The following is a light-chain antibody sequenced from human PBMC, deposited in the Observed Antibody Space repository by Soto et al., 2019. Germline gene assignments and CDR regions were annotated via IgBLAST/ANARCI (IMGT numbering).Light chain of an antibody. CDR3: QQYYSYQT. CDR1: RGISSY. Sequence: AMRMTQSPSSFSAYTIDRVTINSRASRGISSYLAWYQQKPGKAPKLLIYAASTLQSGVPSRFSGSGSGTDFTLTISCLQSEDFATYYCQQYYSYQTFGQGTKV. J-gene: IGKJ1*01. V-gene: IGKV1-8*01. CDR2: AAS.